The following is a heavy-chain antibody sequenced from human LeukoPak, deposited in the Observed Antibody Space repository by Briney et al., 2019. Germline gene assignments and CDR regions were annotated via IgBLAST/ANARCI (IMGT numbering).Heavy chain of an antibody. CDR2: IYTSGST. Sequence: NPSETLSLTCTVSGGSISSYYWSWIRQPAGKGLESIGRIYTSGSTNYNPSLKSRVTMSVDTSQNPFSLKLSSVTAADTAVYYCARGEESMGGRPYYYYYYSMDVWGKGTTVTVSS. J-gene: IGHJ6*03. D-gene: IGHD3-16*01. V-gene: IGHV4-4*07. CDR1: GGSISSYY. CDR3: ARGEESMGGRPYYYYYYSMDV.